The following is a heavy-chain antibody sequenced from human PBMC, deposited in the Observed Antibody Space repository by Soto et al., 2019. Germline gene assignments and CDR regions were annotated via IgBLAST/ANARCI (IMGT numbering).Heavy chain of an antibody. CDR1: GFTFSSYG. V-gene: IGHV3-33*01. J-gene: IGHJ4*02. D-gene: IGHD3-3*01. CDR2: IWYDGSNK. Sequence: HPGGSLRLSCAASGFTFSSYGMHWVRQAPGKGLEWVAVIWYDGSNKYYADSVKGRFTISRDNSKNTLYLQMNSLRAEDTAVYYCARDKVYYDFWSGYPGHYWGQGTLVTVSS. CDR3: ARDKVYYDFWSGYPGHY.